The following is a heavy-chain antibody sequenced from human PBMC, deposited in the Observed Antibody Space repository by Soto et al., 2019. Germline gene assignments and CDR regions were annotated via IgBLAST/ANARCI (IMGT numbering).Heavy chain of an antibody. Sequence: GGSLRLSCAASGFTFSSYSMNWVRQAPGKGLEWVSSISSSSSYIYYADSVKGRFTISRDNAKNSLYLQMNSLRAEDTAVYYCARDKMVTANYYYYGMDVWGQGTTVTVSS. J-gene: IGHJ6*02. CDR3: ARDKMVTANYYYYGMDV. D-gene: IGHD2-21*02. V-gene: IGHV3-21*01. CDR2: ISSSSSYI. CDR1: GFTFSSYS.